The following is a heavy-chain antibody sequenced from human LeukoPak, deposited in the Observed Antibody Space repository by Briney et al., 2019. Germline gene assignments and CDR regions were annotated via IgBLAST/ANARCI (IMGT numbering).Heavy chain of an antibody. V-gene: IGHV3-30*18. CDR2: ISYDGSNK. Sequence: GGSLRLSCAASGFAFSSYAMHWVRQAPGKGLEWVAVISYDGSNKYYADSVKGRFTISRDNSKNTLYLQMNSLRAEDTAVYYCAKPLRYPYYYYGMDVWGQGTTVTVSS. D-gene: IGHD3-9*01. CDR1: GFAFSSYA. J-gene: IGHJ6*02. CDR3: AKPLRYPYYYYGMDV.